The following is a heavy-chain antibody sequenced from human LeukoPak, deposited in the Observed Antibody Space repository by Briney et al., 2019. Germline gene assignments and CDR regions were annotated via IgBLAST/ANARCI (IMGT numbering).Heavy chain of an antibody. CDR2: INPNSGGT. J-gene: IGHJ6*02. V-gene: IGHV1-2*04. Sequence: ASVKVSCKASGYTFTGYYMHWVRQAPGQGLEWMGWINPNSGGTNYAQKFQGWVTMTRATSISTAYMELSRLRSDDTAVYYCARSSSSSVGMDVWGQGTTVTVSS. CDR1: GYTFTGYY. CDR3: ARSSSSSVGMDV. D-gene: IGHD6-6*01.